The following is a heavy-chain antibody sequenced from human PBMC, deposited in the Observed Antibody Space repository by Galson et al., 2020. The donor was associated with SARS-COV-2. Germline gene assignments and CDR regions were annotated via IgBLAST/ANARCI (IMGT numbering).Heavy chain of an antibody. CDR2: IYYSGST. CDR1: GGSISSSSYY. J-gene: IGHJ5*02. Sequence: SETLSLTCTVSGGSISSSSYYWGWIRQPPGKGLEWIGSIYYSGSTYYNPSLKSRVTISVDTSKNQFSLKLSSVTAADTAVYYCARHKTYYYGSSGHYSGNWFDPWGQGTLVTVSS. V-gene: IGHV4-39*01. D-gene: IGHD3-22*01. CDR3: ARHKTYYYGSSGHYSGNWFDP.